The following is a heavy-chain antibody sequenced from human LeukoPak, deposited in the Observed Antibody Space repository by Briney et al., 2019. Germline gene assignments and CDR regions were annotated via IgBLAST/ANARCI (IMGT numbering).Heavy chain of an antibody. CDR1: GFTFSSYD. CDR3: ARSGATDAFDI. J-gene: IGHJ3*02. V-gene: IGHV3-13*01. Sequence: PGGSLRLSCAASGFTFSSYDMHWVRQATGKGLEWVSAIGTAGDTYYPGSVKGRFTISRENAKNSLYLQMNSLRAGDTAVHYCARSGATDAFDIWGQGTMVTVSS. D-gene: IGHD1-26*01. CDR2: IGTAGDT.